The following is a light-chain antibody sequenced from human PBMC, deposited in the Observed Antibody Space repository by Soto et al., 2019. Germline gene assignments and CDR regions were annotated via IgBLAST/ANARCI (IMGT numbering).Light chain of an antibody. CDR2: EVT. V-gene: IGLV2-23*02. J-gene: IGLJ1*01. CDR1: SGDVGSYNL. CDR3: CSYAGNSEV. Sequence: QSALTQPASVSGSPGQSITSPCTGTSGDVGSYNLVSWYQQHPGKAPKLLIYEVTERPSGVSNRFSGSKSGNTASLTISGLQPDDEADYYCCSYAGNSEVFGTGTKVTVL.